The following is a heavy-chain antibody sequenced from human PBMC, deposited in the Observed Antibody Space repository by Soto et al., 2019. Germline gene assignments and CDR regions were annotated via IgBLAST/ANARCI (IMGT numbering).Heavy chain of an antibody. Sequence: QVQLVQSGAEVKKPGASVKVSCKASGYSFTSYGISWVRQAPGQGLEWMGWISAYNGNRKYAQKFQGRVTMTTDTATSPAYMELRSLRSDDPAVYYGARDLGGFPDYWGQGTLVTVSS. V-gene: IGHV1-18*01. J-gene: IGHJ4*02. D-gene: IGHD3-16*01. CDR1: GYSFTSYG. CDR2: ISAYNGNR. CDR3: ARDLGGFPDY.